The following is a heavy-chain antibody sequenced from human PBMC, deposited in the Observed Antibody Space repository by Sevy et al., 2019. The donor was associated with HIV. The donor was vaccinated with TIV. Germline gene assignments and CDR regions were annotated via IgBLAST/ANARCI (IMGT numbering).Heavy chain of an antibody. CDR1: GGSITSLY. J-gene: IGHJ4*02. CDR3: AGENAWGRGYS. Sequence: SETLSLTCTVSGGSITSLYWNWIRQPPGKGLEWIANINYNGHINYNPSLKSRVTLSLDTSKNLFSLRLSSVTAADTARYYCAGENAWGRGYSWGQGTLVTVSS. D-gene: IGHD1-26*01. CDR2: INYNGHI. V-gene: IGHV4-59*08.